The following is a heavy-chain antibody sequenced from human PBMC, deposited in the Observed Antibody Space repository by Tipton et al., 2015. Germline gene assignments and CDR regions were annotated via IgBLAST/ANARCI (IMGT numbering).Heavy chain of an antibody. CDR3: ARHGAGTTIIDY. D-gene: IGHD1-1*01. V-gene: IGHV4-39*01. CDR1: GGSISSSDYY. CDR2: IYYSGST. Sequence: LRLSCTVSGGSISSSDYYWVWLRQPPGMGLECIGTIYYSGSTYYNPSLKSRVTISVDTSKNQFSLRLNSVTAADTAVCYCARHGAGTTIIDYWGQGSLVTVSS. J-gene: IGHJ4*02.